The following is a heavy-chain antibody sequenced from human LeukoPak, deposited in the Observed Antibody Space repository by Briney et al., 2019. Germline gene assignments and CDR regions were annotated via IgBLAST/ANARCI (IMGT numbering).Heavy chain of an antibody. V-gene: IGHV3-21*01. CDR2: ISSSSSSYI. CDR3: ARESRSSGWSGGGDLGLGY. CDR1: AFTFSSYS. Sequence: GGSLRLSCAASAFTFSSYSMNWVRQAPGKGLEWVSSISSSSSSYIYYADSVKGRFTISRDNAKNSLYLQMNSLRAEDTAVYYCARESRSSGWSGGGDLGLGYWGQGTLVTVSS. D-gene: IGHD6-19*01. J-gene: IGHJ4*02.